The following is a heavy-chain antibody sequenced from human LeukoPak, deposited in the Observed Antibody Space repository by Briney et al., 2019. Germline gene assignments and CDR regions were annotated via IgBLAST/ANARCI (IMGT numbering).Heavy chain of an antibody. CDR3: ARVEYSYGFFDY. J-gene: IGHJ4*02. CDR1: GGSISSYY. Sequence: SETLCLTCTVSGGSISSYYWSWIRQPPGKGLEWIGYIYYSGSTNYNPSLKSRVTISVDTSKNQFSLKLSSVTAADTAVYYCARVEYSYGFFDYWGQGTLVTVSS. V-gene: IGHV4-59*01. CDR2: IYYSGST. D-gene: IGHD5-18*01.